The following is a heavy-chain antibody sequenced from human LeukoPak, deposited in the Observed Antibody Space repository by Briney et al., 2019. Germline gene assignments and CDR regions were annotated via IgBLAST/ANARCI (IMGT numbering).Heavy chain of an antibody. CDR2: ISRKAYGGTT. J-gene: IGHJ4*02. V-gene: IGHV3-49*04. CDR3: TRAPHGSSWYPYFDY. Sequence: GGSLRLSCTASGFTFGDYAMSWVRQAPGKGLEWVGFISRKAYGGTTEYAAPVKGRFTTSRDDSKTIAYLQMNSLKTEVTAVYYCTRAPHGSSWYPYFDYCGEGTLIT. D-gene: IGHD6-13*01. CDR1: GFTFGDYA.